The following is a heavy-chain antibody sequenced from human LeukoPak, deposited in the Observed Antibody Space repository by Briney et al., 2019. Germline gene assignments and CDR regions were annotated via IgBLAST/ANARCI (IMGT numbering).Heavy chain of an antibody. Sequence: PGGSLRLSCAASGVTFSSYAMHWVRQAPGKGLEWVALISYDESDKYYADSVKGRFTISRDNSKNTLYLQMNSLRAEDTAMYYCAKDRHYASNLFDYWGQGTLVTVSS. D-gene: IGHD3-10*01. CDR3: AKDRHYASNLFDY. CDR2: ISYDESDK. V-gene: IGHV3-30*18. J-gene: IGHJ4*02. CDR1: GVTFSSYA.